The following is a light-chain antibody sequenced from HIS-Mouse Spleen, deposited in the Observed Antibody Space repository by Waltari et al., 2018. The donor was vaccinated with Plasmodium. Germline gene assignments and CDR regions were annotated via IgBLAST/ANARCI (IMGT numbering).Light chain of an antibody. CDR3: QQLNSYPSIT. J-gene: IGKJ5*01. CDR1: QGISSY. Sequence: IKLTQSPSFVSASVGARVTITCRASQGISSYLAWYQQKPGKATKLLIYAASTLQSGVPSRFSGSGSGTEFTLTISSLQPEDFATYYCQQLNSYPSITFGQGTRLEIK. V-gene: IGKV1-9*01. CDR2: AAS.